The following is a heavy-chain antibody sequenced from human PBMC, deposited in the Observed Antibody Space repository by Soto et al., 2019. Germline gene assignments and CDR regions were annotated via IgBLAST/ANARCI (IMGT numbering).Heavy chain of an antibody. V-gene: IGHV4-59*01. J-gene: IGHJ6*02. CDR2: ISSSGTI. D-gene: IGHD3-9*01. CDR1: GGSIRDYF. Sequence: PSETLSLTCSVSGGSIRDYFWTWVRQPPGKGLEWIGYISSSGTINYNPSLKSRVTISLDTSRNHFSLKLSSVTTADTAVYFCARDRKLVIPGNYYYYGMDVWGQGPRSPSP. CDR3: ARDRKLVIPGNYYYYGMDV.